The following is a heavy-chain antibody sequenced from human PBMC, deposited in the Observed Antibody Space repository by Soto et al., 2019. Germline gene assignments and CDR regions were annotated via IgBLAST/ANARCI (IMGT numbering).Heavy chain of an antibody. CDR1: GFTFSTYA. Sequence: QAQLVESGGGVVQPGRSLRLSCAASGFTFSTYAMHWVRQAPGKGLEWVAVISYDGSNKYYIDSVKGRFTISRDNSKNTLYLQMNSLRIEDTAVYYCARDFYGSGASSGHYYDMDVWGPATTVTVSS. CDR3: ARDFYGSGASSGHYYDMDV. V-gene: IGHV3-30-3*01. D-gene: IGHD3-10*01. J-gene: IGHJ6*02. CDR2: ISYDGSNK.